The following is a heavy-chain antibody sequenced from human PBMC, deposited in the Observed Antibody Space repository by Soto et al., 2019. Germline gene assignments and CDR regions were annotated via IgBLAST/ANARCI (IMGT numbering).Heavy chain of an antibody. Sequence: GESLXISCKGSGYSFTSYWIGWVRQMPGKGLEWMGIIYPGDSDTRYSPSFQGQVTISADKSISTAYLQWSSLKASDTAMYYCARHRGYGDYEKSYYYYYYMDVWGKGTTVTVSS. CDR3: ARHRGYGDYEKSYYYYYYMDV. D-gene: IGHD4-17*01. CDR2: IYPGDSDT. J-gene: IGHJ6*03. CDR1: GYSFTSYW. V-gene: IGHV5-51*01.